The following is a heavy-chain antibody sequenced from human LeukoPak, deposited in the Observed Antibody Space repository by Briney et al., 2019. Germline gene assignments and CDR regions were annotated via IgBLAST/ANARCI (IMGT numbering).Heavy chain of an antibody. CDR1: GFTFSDYY. D-gene: IGHD3-16*01. J-gene: IGHJ3*02. V-gene: IGHV3-11*01. CDR2: ITSSGSSI. Sequence: GGSLRLSCAASGFTFSDYYMTWIRQAPGKGLEWASYITSSGSSIYYADSVKGRFTISRDNAKNSLYLQMDSLRAEDTAVYYCARDRGGRALDIWGQGTMVTVSS. CDR3: ARDRGGRALDI.